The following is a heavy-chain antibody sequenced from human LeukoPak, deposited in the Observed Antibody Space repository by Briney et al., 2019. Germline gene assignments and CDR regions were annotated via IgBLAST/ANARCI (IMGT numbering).Heavy chain of an antibody. V-gene: IGHV3-30*02. J-gene: IGHJ4*02. D-gene: IGHD3-22*01. CDR2: IRYDGSIE. CDR1: GFIFNYAG. Sequence: TGGSLRLSCAASGFIFNYAGMHWVRQAPGKGLEWVSFIRYDGSIEYYPDSVKGRFTISGDNSKNTLSLQMNSLRAEDTAVYYCAKGHNYYDSAGYYAFDQWGQGTLVTVSS. CDR3: AKGHNYYDSAGYYAFDQ.